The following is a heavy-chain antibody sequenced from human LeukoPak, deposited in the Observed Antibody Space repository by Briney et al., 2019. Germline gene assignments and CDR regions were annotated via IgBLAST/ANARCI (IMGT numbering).Heavy chain of an antibody. CDR3: ARGYDSVNAFDI. CDR2: IYYSGST. J-gene: IGHJ3*02. D-gene: IGHD3-16*01. Sequence: SETLSLTCTVSGGSISSSSYYWGWIRQPPGKGLEWIGSIYYSGSTYYNPSLKSRVTISMDTSMNRFSLKLSSVTAADTAVYYCARGYDSVNAFDIWGQGTMVTVSS. V-gene: IGHV4-39*07. CDR1: GGSISSSSYY.